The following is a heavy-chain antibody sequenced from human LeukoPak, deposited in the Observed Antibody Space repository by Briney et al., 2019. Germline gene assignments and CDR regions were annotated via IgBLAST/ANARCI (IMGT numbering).Heavy chain of an antibody. Sequence: PGGSLRLSCAASGFTFSSYGMHWVRQAPGKGLEWVAVISYDGSNKYYADSVKGRFTISRDNSKNTLYLQMNSLRAEDTAVYYCARDSLTYGSGSPVDYWGQGTLVTVSS. CDR3: ARDSLTYGSGSPVDY. CDR1: GFTFSSYG. CDR2: ISYDGSNK. J-gene: IGHJ4*02. V-gene: IGHV3-30*03. D-gene: IGHD3-10*01.